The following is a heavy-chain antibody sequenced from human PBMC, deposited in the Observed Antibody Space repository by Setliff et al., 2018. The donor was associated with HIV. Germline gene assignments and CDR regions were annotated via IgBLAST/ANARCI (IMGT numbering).Heavy chain of an antibody. Sequence: LSLTCTVSGDSISSYYWTWIRQPPGKGLEWIGEIDHSGNIKYHASLKSRVTISKDTSKNQISLKLRSVTAADTAVYYCARGLNYYGSGSYLPLGYWGQGTLVTVSS. J-gene: IGHJ4*02. V-gene: IGHV4-34*01. CDR3: ARGLNYYGSGSYLPLGY. D-gene: IGHD3-10*01. CDR2: IDHSGNI. CDR1: GDSISSYY.